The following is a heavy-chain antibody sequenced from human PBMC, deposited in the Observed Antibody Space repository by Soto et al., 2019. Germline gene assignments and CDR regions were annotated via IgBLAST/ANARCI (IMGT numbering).Heavy chain of an antibody. D-gene: IGHD3-3*01. CDR3: ARVPPRITIFGVVIIVGDYYYYGMDV. CDR2: IIPIFGTA. Sequence: SVKVSCKASGGTFSSYAISWVRQAPGQGLEWMGGIIPIFGTANYAQKFQGRVTITADESTSTAYMELSSLRSEDTAVYYCARVPPRITIFGVVIIVGDYYYYGMDVWGQGTTVTVSS. CDR1: GGTFSSYA. V-gene: IGHV1-69*13. J-gene: IGHJ6*02.